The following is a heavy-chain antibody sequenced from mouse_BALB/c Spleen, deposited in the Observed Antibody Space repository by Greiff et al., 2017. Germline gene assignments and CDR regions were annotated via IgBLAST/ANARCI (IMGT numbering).Heavy chain of an antibody. V-gene: IGHV1-54*01. CDR3: ARFDYDEGYAMDY. Sequence: VQLQQSGAELVRPGTSVKVSCKASGYAFTNYLIEWVKQRPGQGLEWIGVINPGSGGTNYNEKLKGKATLTADKSSSTAYMQLRSLTSDDSAVYFCARFDYDEGYAMDYWGQGTSVTVSA. J-gene: IGHJ4*01. D-gene: IGHD2-4*01. CDR2: INPGSGGT. CDR1: GYAFTNYL.